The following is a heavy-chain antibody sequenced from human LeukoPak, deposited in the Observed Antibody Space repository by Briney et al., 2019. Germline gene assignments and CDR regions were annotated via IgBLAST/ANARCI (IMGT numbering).Heavy chain of an antibody. CDR1: GGSLSGYY. V-gene: IGHV4-34*01. Sequence: PETLSLTCAVYGGSLSGYYWSWIRQPPGKGLEWIGEINHSGSTNYNPSLKSRVTISVDTSKNQLSLKLSSMTAADTAVYYCARQWLVSPLFDYWGQGTLVTVSS. CDR2: INHSGST. CDR3: ARQWLVSPLFDY. D-gene: IGHD6-19*01. J-gene: IGHJ4*02.